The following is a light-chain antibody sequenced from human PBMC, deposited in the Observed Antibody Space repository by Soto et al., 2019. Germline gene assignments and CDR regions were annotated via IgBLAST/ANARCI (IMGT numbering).Light chain of an antibody. Sequence: EIVMTQSPATLSVSPGERATLSCRASQSVSSNLAWYQQKPGQTPKLLIYVASTRATGIPARFSGSGSGTEFTLTIRSLQSEDFAVYYCQQYNVWPLTFGGGTKVEVK. CDR3: QQYNVWPLT. CDR2: VAS. V-gene: IGKV3-15*01. J-gene: IGKJ4*01. CDR1: QSVSSN.